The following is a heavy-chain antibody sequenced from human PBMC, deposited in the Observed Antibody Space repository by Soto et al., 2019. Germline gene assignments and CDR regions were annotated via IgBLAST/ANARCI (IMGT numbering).Heavy chain of an antibody. V-gene: IGHV4-34*01. J-gene: IGHJ6*02. CDR3: ARGVVVVVDAKPYYYYDYGMDV. CDR2: INHSGST. CDR1: GGSFSGYY. D-gene: IGHD2-15*01. Sequence: SGTLSLTCAVYGGSFSGYYWSWIREPPRKGLEWIGEINHSGSTNYNPSLKSRVTISVDTSNNQFSLKLSSVTAADTAVDYCARGVVVVVDAKPYYYYDYGMDVWGQGPTAT.